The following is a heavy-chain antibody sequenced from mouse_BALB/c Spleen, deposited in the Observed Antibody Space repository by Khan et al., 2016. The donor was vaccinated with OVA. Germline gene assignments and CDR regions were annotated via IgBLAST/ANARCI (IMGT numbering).Heavy chain of an antibody. Sequence: QVQLQQSGPELVRLGVSVKISCKGSGYTFTDYAMYWVKQSHAKSLAWIGLISTYSGSTNYNQKFKGKVTMTVDKSSSAAYMELARLTSEDSAIYYCVRPAYDGYYDYWGQGTALIVSS. V-gene: IGHV1S137*01. CDR1: GYTFTDYA. J-gene: IGHJ2*01. CDR2: ISTYSGST. D-gene: IGHD2-3*01. CDR3: VRPAYDGYYDY.